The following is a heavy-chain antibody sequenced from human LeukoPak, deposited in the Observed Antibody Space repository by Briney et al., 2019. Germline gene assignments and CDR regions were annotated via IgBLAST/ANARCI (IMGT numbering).Heavy chain of an antibody. CDR3: AYDFWSGSHAFDI. V-gene: IGHV3-7*01. CDR1: GFTFSSYW. D-gene: IGHD3-3*01. CDR2: IKQDGSEK. Sequence: PGGSLRLSCAASGFTFSSYWMSWVRQAPGKGLEWVANIKQDGSEKYYADSVKGRFTISRDNAKNSLYLQMNSLRAEDTAVYYCAYDFWSGSHAFDIWGQGTMVTVSS. J-gene: IGHJ3*02.